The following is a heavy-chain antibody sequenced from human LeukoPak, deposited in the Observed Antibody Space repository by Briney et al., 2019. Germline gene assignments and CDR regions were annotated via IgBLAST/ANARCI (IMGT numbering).Heavy chain of an antibody. D-gene: IGHD6-19*01. CDR1: GFTFSSYS. Sequence: PGGSLRLSCAASGFTFSSYSMNWVRQAPGKGLEWVSSISSSNSYIYNADSVKGRFTISRDNAKNSLYLQMNSLRAEDTAVYYCARDQGLLVVAGRFGYWGQGTLATVSS. V-gene: IGHV3-21*01. CDR2: ISSSNSYI. CDR3: ARDQGLLVVAGRFGY. J-gene: IGHJ4*02.